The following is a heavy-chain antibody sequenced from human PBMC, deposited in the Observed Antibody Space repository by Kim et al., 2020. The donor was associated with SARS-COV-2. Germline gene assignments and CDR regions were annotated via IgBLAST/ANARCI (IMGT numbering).Heavy chain of an antibody. D-gene: IGHD1-1*01. V-gene: IGHV3-64*01. CDR2: T. J-gene: IGHJ4*02. CDR3: ARGPYRTTLDY. Sequence: TYYANSMKGRFTISRDNSKNTLYLQMGSLTVEDMAVYYCARGPYRTTLDYWGQGTLVTVSS.